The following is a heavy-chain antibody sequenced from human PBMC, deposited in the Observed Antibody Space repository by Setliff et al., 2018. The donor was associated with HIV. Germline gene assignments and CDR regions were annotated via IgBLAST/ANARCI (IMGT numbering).Heavy chain of an antibody. J-gene: IGHJ4*02. CDR3: ARGSYTMRIDY. CDR2: IYSNGRT. D-gene: IGHD3-10*01. V-gene: IGHV4-61*02. Sequence: PSETLSLTCTVTGGSITSGSYYWSWIRQPAGKGLEWIGRIYSNGRTTHNPSLTSRVTISRDTSENQFSLRLSSVTAADTAVYYCARGSYTMRIDYWGQGTRVTAPQ. CDR1: GGSITSGSYY.